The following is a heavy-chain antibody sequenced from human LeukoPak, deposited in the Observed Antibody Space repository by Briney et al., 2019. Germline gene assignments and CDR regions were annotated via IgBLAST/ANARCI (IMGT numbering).Heavy chain of an antibody. V-gene: IGHV3-23*01. J-gene: IGHJ4*02. Sequence: GGSLRLSCAASGFTFSSYAMSWVRQAPGKGLEWVSAISGSGGSTYYADSVKGRFTISRDNSKNTLYLQMNSLRAGDTAVYYCAKSPYDFWSGYYWFDYWGQGTLVTVSS. CDR1: GFTFSSYA. CDR2: ISGSGGST. CDR3: AKSPYDFWSGYYWFDY. D-gene: IGHD3-3*01.